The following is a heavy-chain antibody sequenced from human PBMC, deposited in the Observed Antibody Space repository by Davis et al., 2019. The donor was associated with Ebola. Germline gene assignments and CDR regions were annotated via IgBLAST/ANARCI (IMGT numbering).Heavy chain of an antibody. CDR1: GGSISSGSYY. V-gene: IGHV4-61*09. CDR3: ARGGARFGVVTPRWFDP. D-gene: IGHD3-3*01. J-gene: IGHJ5*02. Sequence: PSETLSLTCTVSGGSISSGSYYWSWIRQPAGKGLEWIGHIYTSGSTNYNPSLKSRVTISVDTSKNQFSLKLSSVTAADTAVYYCARGGARFGVVTPRWFDPWGQGTLVTVSS. CDR2: IYTSGST.